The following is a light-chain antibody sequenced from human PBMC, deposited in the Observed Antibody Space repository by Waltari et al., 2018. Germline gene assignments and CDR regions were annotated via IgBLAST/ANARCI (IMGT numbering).Light chain of an antibody. CDR1: QRVRSN. CDR2: GAS. J-gene: IGKJ1*01. V-gene: IGKV3-15*01. CDR3: QQYNDWPRT. Sequence: EIVMTQSPATLSVSPGESDTLSCRASQRVRSNLAWYQQKPGQSPRILIYGASTRATGIAARFSGSGSGTEFTLTISSLQSEDFALYYCQQYNDWPRTFGQGTKVEI.